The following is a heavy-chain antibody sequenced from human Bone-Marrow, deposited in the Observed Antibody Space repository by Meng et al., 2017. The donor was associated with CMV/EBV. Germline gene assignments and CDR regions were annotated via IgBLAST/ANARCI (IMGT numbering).Heavy chain of an antibody. CDR2: INPNSGGT. Sequence: ASVKVSCKASGYTFTGYYMHWVRQAPGQGLEWMGWINPNSGGTNYAQKFQGRVTVTRDTSISTAYMELSRLRSDDTAVYYCARFERRSRLDSGSSFDYWGQGTLVTGSS. J-gene: IGHJ4*02. D-gene: IGHD3-10*01. CDR3: ARFERRSRLDSGSSFDY. V-gene: IGHV1-2*02. CDR1: GYTFTGYY.